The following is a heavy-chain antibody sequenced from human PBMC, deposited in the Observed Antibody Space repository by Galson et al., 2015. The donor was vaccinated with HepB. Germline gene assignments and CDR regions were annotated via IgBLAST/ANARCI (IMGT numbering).Heavy chain of an antibody. CDR3: ARDADFGTRFSSWFGD. J-gene: IGHJ4*02. CDR1: GGTFSSYT. D-gene: IGHD3-10*01. CDR2: IIPILGIA. V-gene: IGHV1-69*04. Sequence: SGAEVKKPGASVKVSCKASGGTFSSYTISWVRQAPGQGLEWMGRIIPILGIANYAQKFQGRVTITADKSTSTAYMELSSLRSEDTAVYYCARDADFGTRFSSWFGDWGQGTLVTVSS.